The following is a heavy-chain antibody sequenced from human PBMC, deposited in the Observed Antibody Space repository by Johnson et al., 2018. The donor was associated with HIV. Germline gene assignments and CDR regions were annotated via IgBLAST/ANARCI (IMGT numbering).Heavy chain of an antibody. J-gene: IGHJ3*02. CDR3: ARDSVGSPSAFDI. CDR1: GFTFSSYW. V-gene: IGHV3-7*04. D-gene: IGHD3-10*01. Sequence: QLVESGGGLVQPGGSLRLSCAASGFTFSSYWMSWVRQAPGQGLEWVANIKQDGSEKYYVDSVKGRFTISRDNAKNSLYLQRNSLRAEDTAVYYCARDSVGSPSAFDIWGQGTMVTVSS. CDR2: IKQDGSEK.